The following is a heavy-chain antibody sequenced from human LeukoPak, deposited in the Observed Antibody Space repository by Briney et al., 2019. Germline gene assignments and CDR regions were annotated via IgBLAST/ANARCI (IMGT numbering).Heavy chain of an antibody. Sequence: KTGRSLRLSCAASGFAFSDYYMNWIRQAPGKGLEWVSYIGSSGSYTNYADSVKGRFTISRDNAKNSLYLQMNSLRVEDTAVYFCARGYCNGGYCLPHYWGQGTLVTVSS. J-gene: IGHJ4*02. D-gene: IGHD2-15*01. CDR1: GFAFSDYY. V-gene: IGHV3-11*05. CDR3: ARGYCNGGYCLPHY. CDR2: IGSSGSYT.